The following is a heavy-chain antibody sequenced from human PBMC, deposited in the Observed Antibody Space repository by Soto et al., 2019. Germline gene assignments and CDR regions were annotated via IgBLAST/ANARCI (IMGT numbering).Heavy chain of an antibody. J-gene: IGHJ4*02. CDR3: ARDMRDGYNFSPFDY. CDR2: IIPIFGTA. D-gene: IGHD5-12*01. Sequence: GASVKVSCKASGGTFSSYAISWVRQAPGQGLEWMGGIIPIFGTANYAQKFQGRVTITADESTSTAYMELSSLRSEDTAVYYCARDMRDGYNFSPFDYWGQGTLVTVSS. V-gene: IGHV1-69*13. CDR1: GGTFSSYA.